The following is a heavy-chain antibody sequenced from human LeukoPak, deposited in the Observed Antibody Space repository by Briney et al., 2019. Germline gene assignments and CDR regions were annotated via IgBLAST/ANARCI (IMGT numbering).Heavy chain of an antibody. CDR2: IYYSGST. D-gene: IGHD5-18*01. V-gene: IGHV4-59*01. CDR1: GGSISSYY. J-gene: IGHJ4*02. CDR3: ARDRWGRDTAMVFDY. Sequence: SETLSLTCTVSGGSISSYYWSWIRQPPGKGLEWIGYIYYSGSTNYNPSLKSRVTISADTSKNQFSLKLSSVTAADTAVYYCARDRWGRDTAMVFDYWGQGTLVTVSS.